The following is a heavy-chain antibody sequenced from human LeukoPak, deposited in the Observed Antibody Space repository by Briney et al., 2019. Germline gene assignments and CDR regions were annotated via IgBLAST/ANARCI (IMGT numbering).Heavy chain of an antibody. CDR3: ARAEYSSGDDY. V-gene: IGHV3-48*04. CDR2: ISSSGSTI. Sequence: GGSLRLSCAASGFTFSSYGMHWIRQAPGKGLEWVSYISSSGSTIYYADSVKGRFTISRDNAKNSLYLQMNSLRAEDTAVYYCARAEYSSGDDYWGQGTLVTVSS. CDR1: GFTFSSYG. D-gene: IGHD6-19*01. J-gene: IGHJ4*02.